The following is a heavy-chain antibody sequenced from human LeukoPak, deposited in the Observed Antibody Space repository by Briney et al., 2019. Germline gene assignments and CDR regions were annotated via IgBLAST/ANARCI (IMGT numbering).Heavy chain of an antibody. CDR2: FYSDAIT. Sequence: GGSLRLSCTASGFTVSSTYMSWVRQAPGKGLEWVSVFYSDAITYYADSVKGRFTISRDNAKNSLYLQMNSLRAEDTAVYYCALSGYGAEYFQQWGQGTLVTVSS. D-gene: IGHD5-18*01. CDR3: ALSGYGAEYFQQ. J-gene: IGHJ1*01. CDR1: GFTVSSTY. V-gene: IGHV3-66*01.